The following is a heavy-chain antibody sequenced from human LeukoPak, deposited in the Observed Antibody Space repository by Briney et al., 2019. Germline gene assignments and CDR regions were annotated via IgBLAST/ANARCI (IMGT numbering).Heavy chain of an antibody. CDR1: GGSISSYY. CDR3: ASPRPLYSSSWFDY. D-gene: IGHD6-13*01. V-gene: IGHV4-34*01. CDR2: INHSGST. Sequence: PSETLSLTCTVSGGSISSYYWSWIRQPPGKGLEWIGEINHSGSTNYNPSLKSRVTISVDTSKNQFSLKLSSVTAADTAVYYCASPRPLYSSSWFDYWGQGTLVTVSS. J-gene: IGHJ4*02.